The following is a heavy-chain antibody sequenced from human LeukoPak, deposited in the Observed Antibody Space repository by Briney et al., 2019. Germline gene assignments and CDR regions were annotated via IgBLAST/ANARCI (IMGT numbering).Heavy chain of an antibody. Sequence: PGGSLRLSCAASAFTFSSYWMTWVRQAPGKGLEWGANIKEDGSEKYYVDSVKGRFTISRDNAKNSLYLQMNSLRAEDTAVYYCARGGYSSSWYISRDYWGQGTLVTVSS. CDR2: IKEDGSEK. D-gene: IGHD6-13*01. J-gene: IGHJ4*02. CDR1: AFTFSSYW. V-gene: IGHV3-7*01. CDR3: ARGGYSSSWYISRDY.